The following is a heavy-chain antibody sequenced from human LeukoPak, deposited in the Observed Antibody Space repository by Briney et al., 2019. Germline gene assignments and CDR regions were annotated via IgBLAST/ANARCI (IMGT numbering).Heavy chain of an antibody. J-gene: IGHJ4*01. CDR3: ARDLAMARVFDF. Sequence: GASVKVSCKASGYDLNTYAFSWVRQAPGQGLEWMGWISAYNGKTEYAQNLRGRVTMTTDISTGTAYMDLRGLTSDDTAVYYCARDLAMARVFDFWGHGTLVTVSS. D-gene: IGHD3-10*01. CDR2: ISAYNGKT. V-gene: IGHV1-18*01. CDR1: GYDLNTYA.